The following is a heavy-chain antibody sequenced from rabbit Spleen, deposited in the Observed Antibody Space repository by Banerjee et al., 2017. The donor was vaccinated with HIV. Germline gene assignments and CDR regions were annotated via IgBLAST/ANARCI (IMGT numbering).Heavy chain of an antibody. CDR1: GFSFSSTYY. J-gene: IGHJ3*01. D-gene: IGHD8-1*01. CDR3: ARDTGTSFSSYGMDL. CDR2: IYPGSSGTT. Sequence: QSLEESGGDLVKPGASLTLTCTASGFSFSSTYYMCWVRKPPGKGLEWIGCIYPGSSGTTYYASWAKGRFTISKTSSTTVTLQMTSLTAADTATYFCARDTGTSFSSYGMDLWCQGTLVTVS. V-gene: IGHV1S40*01.